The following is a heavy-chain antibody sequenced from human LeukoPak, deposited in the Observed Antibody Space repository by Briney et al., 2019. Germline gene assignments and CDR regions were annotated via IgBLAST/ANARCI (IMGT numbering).Heavy chain of an antibody. CDR1: GFTFSSYA. V-gene: IGHV3-23*01. D-gene: IGHD5-12*01. Sequence: GGSLRLSCAASGFTFSSYAMSWVRQGLGKGLEWVSVISGSGGRTNYADSVKGRFTISRDNSKNTLYLQMNSLRAEDTAVYYCAKGQRGYSGYVLGQNLDYWGQGTLLTVSS. CDR2: ISGSGGRT. J-gene: IGHJ4*02. CDR3: AKGQRGYSGYVLGQNLDY.